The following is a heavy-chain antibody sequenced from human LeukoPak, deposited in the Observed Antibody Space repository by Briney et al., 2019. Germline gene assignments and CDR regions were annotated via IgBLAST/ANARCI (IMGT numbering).Heavy chain of an antibody. J-gene: IGHJ1*01. CDR2: MNPNSGNT. CDR1: GYTFTSYG. CDR3: ARGGWGYSSGWYGVRFFQH. Sequence: GASVKVSCKASGYTFTSYGINWVRQATGQGLEWMGWMNPNSGNTGYAQKFQGRVTMTRNTSISTAYMELSSLRSEDTAVYYCARGGWGYSSGWYGVRFFQHWGQGTLVTVSS. D-gene: IGHD6-19*01. V-gene: IGHV1-8*02.